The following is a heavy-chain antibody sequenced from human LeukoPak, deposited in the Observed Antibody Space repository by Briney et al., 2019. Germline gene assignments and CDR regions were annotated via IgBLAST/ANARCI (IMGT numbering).Heavy chain of an antibody. CDR3: AGGVAGTDTIDY. CDR2: INHSGST. J-gene: IGHJ4*02. D-gene: IGHD6-19*01. CDR1: GGSFSGYY. V-gene: IGHV4-34*01. Sequence: SETLSLTCAVYGGSFSGYYWSWIRQPPGKGLEWIGEINHSGSTNYSPSLKSRVTISVDTSKNQFSLKLSSVTPEDTAVYYCAGGVAGTDTIDYWGQGTLVTVSS.